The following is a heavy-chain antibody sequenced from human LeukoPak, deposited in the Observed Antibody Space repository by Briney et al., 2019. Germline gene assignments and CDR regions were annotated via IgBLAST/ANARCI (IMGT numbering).Heavy chain of an antibody. J-gene: IGHJ3*02. CDR2: IYPGDSDT. CDR1: GYSFTSYW. D-gene: IGHD3-3*01. CDR3: ARHKRFLEWSNAAAFDI. Sequence: GESLKISSKGSGYSFTSYWICWVRQMPGKGLEWMGIIYPGDSDTRYNPSFQGQVTISADKSISTAYLQWSSLKASDTAMYYCARHKRFLEWSNAAAFDIWGQETIVTVSS. V-gene: IGHV5-51*01.